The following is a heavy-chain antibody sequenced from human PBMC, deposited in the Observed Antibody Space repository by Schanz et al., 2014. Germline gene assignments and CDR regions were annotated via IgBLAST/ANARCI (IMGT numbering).Heavy chain of an antibody. Sequence: QVQLVESGGGVVQPGRSLRLSCAASGFTFSSYGMHWVRQAPGKGLEWVAVIWYDGSNKYYADSVKGRFTISRDNSKNTLFLQMNSLRAEDTAVYYCARDHTTESYYSAGPPIDYWGQGTPLTVSS. CDR3: ARDHTTESYYSAGPPIDY. J-gene: IGHJ4*02. CDR2: IWYDGSNK. V-gene: IGHV3-33*01. D-gene: IGHD1-26*01. CDR1: GFTFSSYG.